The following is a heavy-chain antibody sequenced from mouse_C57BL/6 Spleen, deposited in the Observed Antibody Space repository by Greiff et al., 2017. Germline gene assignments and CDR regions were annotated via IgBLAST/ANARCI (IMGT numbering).Heavy chain of an antibody. J-gene: IGHJ2*01. Sequence: EVHLVESGPELVKPGASVKISCKASGYSFTGYYMNWVKQSPEKSLEWIGELNPSTGGTTYNQKFKAKATLTVDKSSSTAYMQLKSLTSEDSAVYYCARWGYYGSRGNYFDYWGQGTTLTVSS. V-gene: IGHV1-42*01. CDR3: ARWGYYGSRGNYFDY. CDR2: LNPSTGGT. CDR1: GYSFTGYY. D-gene: IGHD1-1*01.